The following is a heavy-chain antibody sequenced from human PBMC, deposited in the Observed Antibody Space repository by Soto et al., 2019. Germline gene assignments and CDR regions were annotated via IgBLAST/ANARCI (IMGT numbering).Heavy chain of an antibody. D-gene: IGHD2-2*01. J-gene: IGHJ4*02. V-gene: IGHV1-69*13. Sequence: SVKVSCKASGGTFSSYAISWVRQAPGQGLEWMGGIIPIFGTANYAQKFQGRVTITADESTSTAYMELSSLRSEDTAVFYCASRPYCSTPGCYAGYFDHWGLGTQVTVSS. CDR3: ASRPYCSTPGCYAGYFDH. CDR2: IIPIFGTA. CDR1: GGTFSSYA.